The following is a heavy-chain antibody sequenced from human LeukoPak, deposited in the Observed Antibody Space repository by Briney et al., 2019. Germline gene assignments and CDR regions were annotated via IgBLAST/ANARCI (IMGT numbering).Heavy chain of an antibody. CDR1: GGSFSGYY. D-gene: IGHD3-16*01. J-gene: IGHJ6*02. CDR3: ARDRLYYYYGMDV. V-gene: IGHV4-34*01. CDR2: INHSGST. Sequence: SETLSLTCAVYGGSFSGYYWSWIRQPPGKGLEWIGEINHSGSTNYNPSPKSRVTISVDTSKNQFSLKLSSVTVADTAVYYCARDRLYYYYGMDVWGQGTTVTVSS.